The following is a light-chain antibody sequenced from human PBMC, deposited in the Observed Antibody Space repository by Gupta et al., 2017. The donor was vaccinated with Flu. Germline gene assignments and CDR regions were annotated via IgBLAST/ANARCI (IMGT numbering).Light chain of an antibody. V-gene: IGLV6-57*03. Sequence: NFMLPQPHSVSESPGKTVTISCTRSRGTIANDYVQWYQQRPGSAPTTVISEDNRRPSGVPDRFSGSIDRSSNSSSLTISGLGTEDEADYYCQSYYSNNQVFGGGTRLTVL. CDR3: QSYYSNNQV. CDR1: RGTIANDY. J-gene: IGLJ2*01. CDR2: EDN.